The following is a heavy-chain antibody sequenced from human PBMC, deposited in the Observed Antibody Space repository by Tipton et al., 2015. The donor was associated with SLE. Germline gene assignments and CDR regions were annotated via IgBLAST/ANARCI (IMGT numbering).Heavy chain of an antibody. CDR2: INHSGST. Sequence: TLSLTCAVYGGSFSGYYWSWIRQPPGKGLEWIGEINHSGSTNYNPSLKSRVIISVDTSKNQFSLKVNSVTAADTAVYYCARHGAVLRLNWFDPWGQGTLVTVSS. CDR1: GGSFSGYY. D-gene: IGHD3-3*01. CDR3: ARHGAVLRLNWFDP. J-gene: IGHJ5*02. V-gene: IGHV4-34*01.